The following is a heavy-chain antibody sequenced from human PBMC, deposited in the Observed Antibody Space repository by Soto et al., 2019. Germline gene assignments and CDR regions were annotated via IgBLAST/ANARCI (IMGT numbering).Heavy chain of an antibody. Sequence: GSGPTLVNPTQTLTLTCSFSGFSLSTTGVGVGWIRQPPGKALEWLALIYWDDDKRYNPSLNSRLTITKDTSKNQVVLAMTNMDPVDTATYYCAHSRCGGDCLQPYSSHWYYGVDVWGQGTTVTVSS. J-gene: IGHJ6*02. CDR2: IYWDDDK. CDR3: AHSRCGGDCLQPYSSHWYYGVDV. CDR1: GFSLSTTGVG. V-gene: IGHV2-5*02. D-gene: IGHD2-21*02.